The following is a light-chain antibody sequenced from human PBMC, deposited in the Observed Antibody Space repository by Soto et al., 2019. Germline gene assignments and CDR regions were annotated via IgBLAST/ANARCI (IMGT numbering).Light chain of an antibody. CDR3: QQYGSSPWT. Sequence: EIGLTQSPGTLSLSPGERATLSCRASQSVSSNYLAWYQQKPGQAPRPLIYGASSRATGLPDRFSGSGAGTDFTLTISRLESGDFAVYYCQQYGSSPWTFGQGTKVDIK. CDR2: GAS. CDR1: QSVSSNY. V-gene: IGKV3-20*01. J-gene: IGKJ1*01.